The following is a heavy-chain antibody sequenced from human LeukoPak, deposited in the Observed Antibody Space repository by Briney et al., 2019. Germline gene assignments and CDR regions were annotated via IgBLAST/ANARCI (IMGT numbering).Heavy chain of an antibody. CDR2: INHSGST. CDR3: ARHTVAGTEGADY. V-gene: IGHV4-34*01. J-gene: IGHJ4*02. CDR1: GGSFSGYY. Sequence: SDTLSLTCAVYGGSFSGYYWSWIRQPPGKGLEWIGEINHSGSTNYNPSLKSRVTISVDTSKNQFSLKVSSVTAADARVYYCARHTVAGTEGADYWGQGTLVTVSA. D-gene: IGHD6-19*01.